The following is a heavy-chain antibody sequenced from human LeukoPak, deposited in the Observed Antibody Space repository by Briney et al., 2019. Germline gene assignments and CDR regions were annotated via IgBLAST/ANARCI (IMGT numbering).Heavy chain of an antibody. CDR1: GYTFTRYY. J-gene: IGHJ3*02. CDR2: INPSGGST. V-gene: IGHV1-46*01. D-gene: IGHD1-26*01. CDR3: AREEAVGAKFRNAFDI. Sequence: ASVKVSCKACGYTFTRYYMHWVRQAPGQGLEWMGIINPSGGSTSYAQKFQGRVTMTRDTSTSTVYMELSSLRSEDTAVYYCAREEAVGAKFRNAFDIWGQGTMVTVSS.